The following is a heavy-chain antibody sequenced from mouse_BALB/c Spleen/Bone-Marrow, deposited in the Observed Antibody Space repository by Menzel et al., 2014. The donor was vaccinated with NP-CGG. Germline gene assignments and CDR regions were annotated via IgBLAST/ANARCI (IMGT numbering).Heavy chain of an antibody. V-gene: IGHV1S81*02. J-gene: IGHJ1*01. CDR2: INPSNGRT. CDR3: APYYYGSSYGFYWYFDV. CDR1: GYTFTSYW. Sequence: QVQLQQPGAELVKPGASVKLSCKASGYTFTSYWMHWVKQRPGQGLEWIGGINPSNGRTNYNEKFKSKATLTVDKSSSTAYMQLSSLTSEDSAVYYCAPYYYGSSYGFYWYFDVWGAGTTVTVSS. D-gene: IGHD1-1*01.